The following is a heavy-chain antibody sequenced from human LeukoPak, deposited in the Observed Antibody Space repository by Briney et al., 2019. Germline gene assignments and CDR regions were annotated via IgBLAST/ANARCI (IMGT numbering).Heavy chain of an antibody. CDR3: ARDGGLVVVPAPTYGMDV. V-gene: IGHV1-46*01. CDR1: GYTFTGYY. J-gene: IGHJ6*02. CDR2: INPSGGST. Sequence: GASVKVSCKASGYTFTGYYMHWVRQAPGQGLEWMGIINPSGGSTSYAQKFQGRVTMTRDTSTSTVYMELSSLRSEDTAVYYCARDGGLVVVPAPTYGMDVWGQGTTVTVSS. D-gene: IGHD2-2*01.